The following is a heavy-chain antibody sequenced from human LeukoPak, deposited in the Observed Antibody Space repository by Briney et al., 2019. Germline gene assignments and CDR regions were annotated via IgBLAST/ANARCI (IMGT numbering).Heavy chain of an antibody. J-gene: IGHJ4*02. Sequence: SETLSLTCAVYGGSFSGYYWSWIRQPPGKGLEWIGEINHSGSTNYNPSLKGRVTISVDTSKNQFSLKLSSVTAADTAVYYCARHGYYGSGSSIDYWGQGTLVTVSS. V-gene: IGHV4-34*01. CDR2: INHSGST. D-gene: IGHD3-10*01. CDR1: GGSFSGYY. CDR3: ARHGYYGSGSSIDY.